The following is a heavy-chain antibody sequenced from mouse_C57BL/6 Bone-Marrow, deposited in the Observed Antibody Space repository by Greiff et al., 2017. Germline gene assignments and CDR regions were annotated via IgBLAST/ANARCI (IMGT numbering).Heavy chain of an antibody. J-gene: IGHJ1*03. D-gene: IGHD2-1*01. CDR1: GYAFSSSW. V-gene: IGHV1-82*01. CDR2: IYPGDGDT. CDR3: AREEGYGNYVYWYFDV. Sequence: VMLVESGPELVKPGASVKISCKASGYAFSSSWMNWVKQRPGKGLEWIGRIYPGDGDTNYNGKFKGKATLTADKSSSTAYMQLSSLTSEDSAVYFCAREEGYGNYVYWYFDVWGTGTTVTVSS.